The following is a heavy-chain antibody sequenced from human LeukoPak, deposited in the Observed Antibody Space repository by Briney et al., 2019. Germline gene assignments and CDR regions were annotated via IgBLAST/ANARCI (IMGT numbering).Heavy chain of an antibody. CDR2: ISAYNGNT. CDR1: GYTFTSYG. D-gene: IGHD3-10*01. Sequence: ASVKVSCKASGYTFTSYGISWVRQAPGQGLEWMGWISAYNGNTNYAQKLQGRVTMTTDTPTSTAYMELRSLRSDDTAVYYCARAVAMVRGVITTVFDYWGQGTLVTVSS. V-gene: IGHV1-18*01. CDR3: ARAVAMVRGVITTVFDY. J-gene: IGHJ4*02.